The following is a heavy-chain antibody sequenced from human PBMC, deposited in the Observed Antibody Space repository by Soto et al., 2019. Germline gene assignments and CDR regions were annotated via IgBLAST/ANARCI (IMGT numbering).Heavy chain of an antibody. V-gene: IGHV3-66*01. D-gene: IGHD3-22*01. J-gene: IGHJ2*01. Sequence: EVQLVESGGGLVQPGGSLRVSCTTSGFTVSSNYMSWVRQAPGKGLEWVSVIYSSGITFYADSVKGRFTISRDNSKNTLYLQMNSLGAEDTAVYYCARAMGYSHSTWGWYFDLWGRGTLVTVSS. CDR1: GFTVSSNY. CDR3: ARAMGYSHSTWGWYFDL. CDR2: IYSSGIT.